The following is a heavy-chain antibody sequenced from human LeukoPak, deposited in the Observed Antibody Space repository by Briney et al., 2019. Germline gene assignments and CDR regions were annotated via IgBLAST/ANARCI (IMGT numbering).Heavy chain of an antibody. CDR2: ISWNSGSI. D-gene: IGHD1-26*01. CDR1: GFTFDDYA. J-gene: IGHJ4*02. CDR3: AKESRSGSYLGGFDY. V-gene: IGHV3-9*03. Sequence: PGGSLRLSCAATGFTFDDYAMHWVRQAPGKGLEWVSGISWNSGSIGYADSVKGRFTISRDNAKNSLYLQMNSLRAEDMALYYCAKESRSGSYLGGFDYWGQGTLVTVSS.